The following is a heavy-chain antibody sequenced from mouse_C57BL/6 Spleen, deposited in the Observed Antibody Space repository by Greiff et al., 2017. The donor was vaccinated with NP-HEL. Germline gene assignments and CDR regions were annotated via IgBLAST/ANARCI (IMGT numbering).Heavy chain of an antibody. J-gene: IGHJ3*01. V-gene: IGHV1-26*01. CDR2: INPNNGGT. CDR3: ARKAGGSNYWFAY. D-gene: IGHD2-5*01. CDR1: GYTFTDYY. Sequence: EVQLQQSGPELVKPGASVKISCKASGYTFTDYYMNWVKQSHGKSLEWIGDINPNNGGTSYNQKFKGKATLTVDKSSSTAYMERRSLTSEDSAVYYCARKAGGSNYWFAYWGQGTLVTVSA.